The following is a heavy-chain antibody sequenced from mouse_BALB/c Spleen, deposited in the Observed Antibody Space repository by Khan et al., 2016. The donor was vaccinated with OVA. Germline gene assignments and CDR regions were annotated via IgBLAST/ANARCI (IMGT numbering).Heavy chain of an antibody. CDR3: TRLAYYYDGEGFAY. CDR2: VSTGGSYT. D-gene: IGHD1-1*01. CDR1: GFTFSTYG. J-gene: IGHJ3*01. V-gene: IGHV5-6*01. Sequence: EVQRVESGGDLVKPGGSLKLSCAASGFTFSTYGMSWVRQAPDKRLEWVATVSTGGSYTYYPDSVQGRFTISRDNAKNTLYLQMSGLRSEDTAMFYCTRLAYYYDGEGFAYWGQGTLVTVSA.